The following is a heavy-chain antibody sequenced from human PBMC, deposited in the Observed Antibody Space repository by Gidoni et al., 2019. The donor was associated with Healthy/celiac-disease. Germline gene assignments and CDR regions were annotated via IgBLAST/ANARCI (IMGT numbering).Heavy chain of an antibody. Sequence: EVQLVESGGGLVQPGGSLRLSCAASGFTFSTYSMNWVHQAPGKGLEWVSYISSSSSTIYYADSVKGRFTISRDNAKNSLYLQMNSLRDEDTAVYYCICSRSSSSRFAEYFQHWGQGTLVTVSS. V-gene: IGHV3-48*02. CDR3: ICSRSSSSRFAEYFQH. CDR2: ISSSSSTI. CDR1: GFTFSTYS. D-gene: IGHD2-2*01. J-gene: IGHJ1*01.